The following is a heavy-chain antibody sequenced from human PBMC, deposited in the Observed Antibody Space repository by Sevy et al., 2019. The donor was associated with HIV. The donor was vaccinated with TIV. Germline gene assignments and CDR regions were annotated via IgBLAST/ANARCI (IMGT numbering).Heavy chain of an antibody. CDR1: AYTFTTHW. CDR3: ARLDSYSIGWSPRYYFDY. V-gene: IGHV5-51*01. Sequence: GESLKISCKGSAYTFTTHWIGWVRQMPGKGLEWMGIMSPGDSDPRYSPSFQDQVTMSVDKSVSTAYLQWHSLETSDTASYYCARLDSYSIGWSPRYYFDYWGQGTLVTVSS. J-gene: IGHJ4*02. CDR2: MSPGDSDP. D-gene: IGHD6-19*01.